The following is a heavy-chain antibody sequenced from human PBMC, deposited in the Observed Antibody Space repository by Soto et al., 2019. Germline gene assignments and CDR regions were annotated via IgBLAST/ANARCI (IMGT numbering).Heavy chain of an antibody. Sequence: GGSLRLSCAASGFPFSDYYMSWIRQAPGKGLEWVSYISSSGSTIYYADSVKGRFTISRDNAKNSLYLQMNSLRAEDTAVYYCARESYDFWSGSYRIWVRLGMDVWGQGTTVTVSS. D-gene: IGHD3-3*01. V-gene: IGHV3-11*01. CDR2: ISSSGSTI. CDR1: GFPFSDYY. CDR3: ARESYDFWSGSYRIWVRLGMDV. J-gene: IGHJ6*02.